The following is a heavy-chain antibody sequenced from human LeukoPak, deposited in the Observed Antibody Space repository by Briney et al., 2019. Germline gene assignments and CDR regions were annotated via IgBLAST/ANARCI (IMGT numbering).Heavy chain of an antibody. D-gene: IGHD2-15*01. Sequence: PSETLSLTCSVSGGSIRSITHYWGWIRQPPGKGLEWIGSIFHGGNTYYNPSLKSRVTISVDTSKNQFSLKLSSVTAADTAVYYCARVSSGVYFDYWGQGTLVTVSS. CDR2: IFHGGNT. CDR1: GGSIRSITHY. J-gene: IGHJ4*02. V-gene: IGHV4-39*07. CDR3: ARVSSGVYFDY.